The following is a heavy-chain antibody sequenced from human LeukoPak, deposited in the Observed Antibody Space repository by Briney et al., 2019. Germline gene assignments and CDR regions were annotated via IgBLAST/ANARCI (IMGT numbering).Heavy chain of an antibody. V-gene: IGHV3-15*01. J-gene: IGHJ4*02. CDR2: IKSKTDGGTT. CDR3: AKAPFSSGWSYFDY. D-gene: IGHD6-19*01. CDR1: GFAFSNAW. Sequence: GGSLRLSCAASGFAFSNAWMSWVRQAPGKGLEWVGRIKSKTDGGTTDYAAPVKGRFSISRDDSKNTLYLQMNSLKTEDTAVYYCAKAPFSSGWSYFDYWGQGTLVTVSS.